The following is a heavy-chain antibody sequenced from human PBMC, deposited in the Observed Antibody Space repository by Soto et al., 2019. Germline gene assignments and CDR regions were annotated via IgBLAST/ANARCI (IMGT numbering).Heavy chain of an antibody. CDR3: ARGRDYYDSSGYYYRRWFDP. CDR1: GGSISSYY. CDR2: IYYSGST. J-gene: IGHJ5*02. Sequence: QVQLQESGPGLVKPSETLSLTCTVSGGSISSYYWSWIRQPPGKGLEWIGYIYYSGSTNYNPSLKSRVTISVDTSKNQFSLKLSSVTAVDTAVYYCARGRDYYDSSGYYYRRWFDPWGQGTLVTVSS. D-gene: IGHD3-22*01. V-gene: IGHV4-59*01.